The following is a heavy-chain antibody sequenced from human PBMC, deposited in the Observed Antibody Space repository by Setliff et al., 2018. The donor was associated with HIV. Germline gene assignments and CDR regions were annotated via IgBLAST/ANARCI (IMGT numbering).Heavy chain of an antibody. V-gene: IGHV4-34*01. CDR2: IYHSGST. CDR3: AGGQGATVHDQEVEQDY. D-gene: IGHD1-26*01. CDR1: GGSFSDYY. J-gene: IGHJ4*02. Sequence: SETLSLTCAVYGGSFSDYYWSWIRQPPGKGLEWIGEIYHSGSTIYNPSLKSRVTISVDTSKNQFSLKLSSVTAADTAVYYCAGGQGATVHDQEVEQDYWGQGTLVTVSS.